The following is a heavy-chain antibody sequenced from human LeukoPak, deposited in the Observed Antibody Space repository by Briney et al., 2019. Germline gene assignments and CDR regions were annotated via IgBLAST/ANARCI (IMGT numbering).Heavy chain of an antibody. V-gene: IGHV4-39*01. Sequence: PSETLSLTCTVSGGSISSSSYYWGWIRQPPGKGLEWIGSIYYSGSTYYNPSLKSRVTISVDTSKNQFSLKLSSVTAADTAVYYCAGLEYDFWSGYHNAFDYWGQGTLVTVSS. CDR2: IYYSGST. J-gene: IGHJ4*02. D-gene: IGHD3-3*01. CDR1: GGSISSSSYY. CDR3: AGLEYDFWSGYHNAFDY.